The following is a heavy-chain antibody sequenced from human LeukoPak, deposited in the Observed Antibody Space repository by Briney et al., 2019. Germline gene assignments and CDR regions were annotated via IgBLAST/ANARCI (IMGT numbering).Heavy chain of an antibody. CDR1: GFTFSSHG. V-gene: IGHV3-30*18. CDR3: AKDNSYYYGSGSHNWFDP. Sequence: PGGSLRLSCAASGFTFSSHGMHWVRQAPGKGLEWVAVISYDGSNKYYADSVKGRFTISRDNSKNTLYLQMNSLRAEDTAVYYCAKDNSYYYGSGSHNWFDPWGQGTLVTVSS. CDR2: ISYDGSNK. D-gene: IGHD3-10*01. J-gene: IGHJ5*02.